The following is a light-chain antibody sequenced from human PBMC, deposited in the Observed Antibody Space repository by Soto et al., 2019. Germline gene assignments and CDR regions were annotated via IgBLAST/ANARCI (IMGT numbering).Light chain of an antibody. CDR2: AAS. CDR3: QQYYSYPLT. Sequence: IQMTQSPSSGSAFAGGRVTITCRASQGINTWLAWYQQKPGKAPKLLIYAASTLQSGVPSRFSGSGSGTDFTLTISCLQSEDFATYYCQQYYSYPLTFGPGTKVDI. J-gene: IGKJ3*01. V-gene: IGKV1-8*01. CDR1: QGINTW.